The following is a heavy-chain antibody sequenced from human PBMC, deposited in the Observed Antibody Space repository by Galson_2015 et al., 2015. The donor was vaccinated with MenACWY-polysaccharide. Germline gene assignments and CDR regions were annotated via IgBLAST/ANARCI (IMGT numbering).Heavy chain of an antibody. Sequence: SVKVSCKAPGYLFSNFDINWVRQAPGQGLEWMGWISTKTGRPTYALGFAGRFVFSLDTSVSTAYLQISSLKAEDTAVYFCTRDSRYCSGDCYMASDIWGQGTTVTVSS. V-gene: IGHV7-4-1*02. CDR1: GYLFSNFD. CDR3: TRDSRYCSGDCYMASDI. D-gene: IGHD2-21*02. CDR2: ISTKTGRP. J-gene: IGHJ3*02.